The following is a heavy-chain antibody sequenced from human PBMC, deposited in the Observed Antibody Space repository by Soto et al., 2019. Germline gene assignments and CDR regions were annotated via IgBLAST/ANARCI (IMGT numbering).Heavy chain of an antibody. CDR2: IYYSGST. V-gene: IGHV4-61*01. CDR1: GGSVSSGSYY. Sequence: KTSETLSLTCTVSGGSVSSGSYYWSWIRQPPGKGLEWIGYIYYSGSTNYNPSLKSRVTISVDTSKNQFSLKLSSVTAADTAVYYCATIPLNPYYDSSGYLNYWGQGTLVTVSS. J-gene: IGHJ4*02. D-gene: IGHD3-22*01. CDR3: ATIPLNPYYDSSGYLNY.